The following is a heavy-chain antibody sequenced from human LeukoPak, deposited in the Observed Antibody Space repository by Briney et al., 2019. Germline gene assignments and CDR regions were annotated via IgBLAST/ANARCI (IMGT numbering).Heavy chain of an antibody. CDR2: IYYSGST. J-gene: IGHJ6*02. D-gene: IGHD6-13*01. CDR1: GGSISSYY. Sequence: PSETLSLTCTVSGGSISSYYWSWIRQPPGKGLEWIGYIYYSGSTNYNPSLKSRVTISVDTSKNQFSLKLNSVTAADTAVYYCAREEIAAAGAPRYYYGLDVWGQGTSVTVSS. CDR3: AREEIAAAGAPRYYYGLDV. V-gene: IGHV4-59*01.